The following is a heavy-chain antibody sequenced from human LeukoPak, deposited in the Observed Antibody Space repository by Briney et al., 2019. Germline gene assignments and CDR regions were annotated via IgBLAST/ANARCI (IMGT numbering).Heavy chain of an antibody. Sequence: PGGSLRLSCAASGFTFSSYGMHWVRQAPGKGLEWMAVISYDGSNKYYADSVKGRFTISRDNSKNTLYLQMNSLRAEDTAVYYCAKDHYYFDYWGQGTLVTVSS. CDR2: ISYDGSNK. CDR1: GFTFSSYG. V-gene: IGHV3-30*18. CDR3: AKDHYYFDY. J-gene: IGHJ4*02.